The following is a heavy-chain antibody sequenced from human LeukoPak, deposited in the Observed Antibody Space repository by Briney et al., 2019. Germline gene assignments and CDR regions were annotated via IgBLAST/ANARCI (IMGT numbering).Heavy chain of an antibody. CDR2: IIPFFGTV. Sequence: ASVKVSCKASRGTFSHYAIIGVRQAPGQGVEWMGGIIPFFGTVNYAPMFQDRVTVIADDFTSTAYMELSSLRYDATAVYYCTRSGNIAMVRGVITTPAVIDYWGQGTLVTVSS. D-gene: IGHD3-10*01. J-gene: IGHJ4*02. CDR1: RGTFSHYA. V-gene: IGHV1-69*13. CDR3: TRSGNIAMVRGVITTPAVIDY.